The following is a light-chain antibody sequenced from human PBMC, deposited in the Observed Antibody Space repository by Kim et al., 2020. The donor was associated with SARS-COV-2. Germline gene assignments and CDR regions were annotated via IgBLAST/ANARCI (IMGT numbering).Light chain of an antibody. Sequence: LSASIGDSVTITGRASQDSRDQLGWFQHSPGQAPTVLIYDAVTLQEGVPSRFSGSGSGTDFTLTISRLQPEVFATYYCQQYDSDHSFGQGTKLEI. CDR1: QDSRDQ. J-gene: IGKJ2*03. CDR3: QQYDSDHS. V-gene: IGKV1-33*01. CDR2: DAV.